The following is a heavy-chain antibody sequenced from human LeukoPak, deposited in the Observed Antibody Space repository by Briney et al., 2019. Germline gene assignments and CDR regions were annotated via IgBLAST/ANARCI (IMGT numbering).Heavy chain of an antibody. CDR1: GGTFISYA. J-gene: IGHJ4*02. Sequence: SVKVSCKASGGTFISYAISWVRQAPGEGGEWRGGISPIIGTANYAQKFQGRVTITTHESTSTAYMELSSLTSEDTAVYYCARDVWSVYYDSSGYYSLGYWGQGTLVTVSS. V-gene: IGHV1-69*05. CDR3: ARDVWSVYYDSSGYYSLGY. D-gene: IGHD3-22*01. CDR2: ISPIIGTA.